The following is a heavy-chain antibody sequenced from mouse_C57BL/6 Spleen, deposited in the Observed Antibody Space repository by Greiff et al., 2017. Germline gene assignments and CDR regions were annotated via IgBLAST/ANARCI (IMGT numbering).Heavy chain of an antibody. V-gene: IGHV5-4*03. Sequence: DVMLVESGGGLVKPGGSLKLSCAASGFTFSSYAMSWVRQTPEKRLEWVATISDGGSYTYYPDNVKGRFTISRDNAKNNLYLQMSHLKSEDTAMYYCARGSSYAVWGQGTTLTVSS. D-gene: IGHD1-1*01. J-gene: IGHJ2*01. CDR2: ISDGGSYT. CDR3: ARGSSYAV. CDR1: GFTFSSYA.